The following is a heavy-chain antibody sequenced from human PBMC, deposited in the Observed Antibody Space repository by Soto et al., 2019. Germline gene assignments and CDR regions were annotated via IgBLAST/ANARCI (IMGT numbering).Heavy chain of an antibody. Sequence: PGESLKISCKGSGYSFTTYWIGWVRQMPGKGLEWMGIIYPGDSDTRYSPSFQGQVTISADKSITTAYLQWSSLKASDTAIYYCARGFSYGYASFDYWGQGTLVTVSS. V-gene: IGHV5-51*01. CDR2: IYPGDSDT. D-gene: IGHD5-18*01. CDR1: GYSFTTYW. J-gene: IGHJ4*02. CDR3: ARGFSYGYASFDY.